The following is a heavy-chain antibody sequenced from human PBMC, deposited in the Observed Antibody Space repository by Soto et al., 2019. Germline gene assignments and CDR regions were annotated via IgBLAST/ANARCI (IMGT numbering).Heavy chain of an antibody. J-gene: IGHJ3*02. CDR2: INPTGTMT. CDR1: GYTFITSYY. CDR3: ARDTGYDHDAFDI. D-gene: IGHD5-12*01. V-gene: IGHV1-46*01. Sequence: QVQLVQSGAEVKKPGASVKLSCKASGYTFITSYYTHWVRQAPGQGLEWMGIINPTGTMTTYSERFQGRLTMTRDTSTSTDYMELSTLTSEDTAVYFCARDTGYDHDAFDIWGQGTMVTVSS.